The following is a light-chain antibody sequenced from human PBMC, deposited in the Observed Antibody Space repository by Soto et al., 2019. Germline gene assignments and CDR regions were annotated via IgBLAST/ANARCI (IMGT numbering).Light chain of an antibody. CDR1: QSVRSY. CDR2: DAS. CDR3: QQRSDWPLT. V-gene: IGKV3-11*01. J-gene: IGKJ4*01. Sequence: EIVLTQSPATLSLSPGQRAILSCRASQSVRSYLAWYQQKPGQTPRLLIYDASNRATGIPARFSGSGSGTDFTLTISSLEPEDFAVYYCQQRSDWPLTFGGGTKVEIK.